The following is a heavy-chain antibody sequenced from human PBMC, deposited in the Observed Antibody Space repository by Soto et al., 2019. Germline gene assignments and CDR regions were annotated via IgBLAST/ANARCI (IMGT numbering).Heavy chain of an antibody. D-gene: IGHD3-16*01. V-gene: IGHV3-48*01. CDR3: TRPPRGDMRPKDAFDI. CDR2: ISSSSSTI. CDR1: GFTFSSYS. J-gene: IGHJ3*02. Sequence: GGSLRLSCAASGFTFSSYSMNWVRQAPGKGLEWVSYISSSSSTIYYADSVKGRFTISRDNAKNSLYLQMYSLKTEDTAVYYCTRPPRGDMRPKDAFDIWGQGTMVTVSS.